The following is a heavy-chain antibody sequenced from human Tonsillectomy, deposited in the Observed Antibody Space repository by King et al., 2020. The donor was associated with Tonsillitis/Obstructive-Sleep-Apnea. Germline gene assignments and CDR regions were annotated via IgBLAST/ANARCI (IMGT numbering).Heavy chain of an antibody. CDR3: ARDGGTYYGEDY. CDR1: GFPFRSSA. J-gene: IGHJ4*02. CDR2: ISSAGRNN. Sequence: VPLVASGGGVVPPGRSLRLSCPASGFPFRSSALPWVRPAPGPGLAWVAIISSAGRNNYSGDSVRGRFTLSRANSQNTVDLQMTSLRAEETAVYFCARDGGTYYGEDYWGQGTLVTVSS. D-gene: IGHD1-26*01. V-gene: IGHV3-30-3*01.